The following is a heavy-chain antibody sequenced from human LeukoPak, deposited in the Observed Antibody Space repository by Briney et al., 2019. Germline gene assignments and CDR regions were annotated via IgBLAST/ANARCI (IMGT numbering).Heavy chain of an antibody. CDR3: ARGYDSSGGFWGYAWYMDV. CDR2: IYYSGST. CDR1: GGSISSSSYY. Sequence: SETLSLTCTVSGGSISSSSYYWGWIRQPPGKGLKWIGSIYYSGSTYYNPSLKSRVTISVDTSKNQFSLKLSSVTAADTAVYYCARGYDSSGGFWGYAWYMDVWGKGTTVTVSS. V-gene: IGHV4-39*07. D-gene: IGHD6-25*01. J-gene: IGHJ6*03.